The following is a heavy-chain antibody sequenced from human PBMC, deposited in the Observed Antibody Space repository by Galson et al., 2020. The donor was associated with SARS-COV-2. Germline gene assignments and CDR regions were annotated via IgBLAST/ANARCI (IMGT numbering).Heavy chain of an antibody. CDR3: ASGRTGAY. D-gene: IGHD2-8*02. Sequence: QAPGKGLEWVANIKEDGSEKYYVDSVKGRFTISRDNAENSLFLQMNSLRAQDTAVYYCASGRTGAYWGQGTLVTVSS. J-gene: IGHJ4*02. CDR2: IKEDGSEK. V-gene: IGHV3-7*01.